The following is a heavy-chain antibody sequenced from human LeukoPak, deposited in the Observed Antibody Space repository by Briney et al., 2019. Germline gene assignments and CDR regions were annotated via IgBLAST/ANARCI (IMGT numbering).Heavy chain of an antibody. CDR1: GFTFSDYY. V-gene: IGHV3-11*04. CDR2: ISSSSSTI. Sequence: GGSLRLSCAASGFTFSDYYMSWIHQAPGKGLEWVSYISSSSSTIYYADSVKGRFTISRDNAKNSLYLQMNSLRAEDTAVYYCARERGYNYGYSDYWGQGTLVTVSS. J-gene: IGHJ4*02. CDR3: ARERGYNYGYSDY. D-gene: IGHD5-18*01.